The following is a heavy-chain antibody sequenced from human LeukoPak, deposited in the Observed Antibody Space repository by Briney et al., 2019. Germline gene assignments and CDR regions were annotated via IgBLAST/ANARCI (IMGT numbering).Heavy chain of an antibody. V-gene: IGHV3-33*06. Sequence: GRSLRLSCAASGFTFSSYGMHWVRQAPGKGLEWVAVIWYDGSNKYYADSVKGRFTISRDNSKNTLYLQMNSLRAEDTAVYYCAKASNRLIAAAGYNWFDPWGQGTLVTVSS. D-gene: IGHD6-13*01. CDR2: IWYDGSNK. CDR1: GFTFSSYG. J-gene: IGHJ5*02. CDR3: AKASNRLIAAAGYNWFDP.